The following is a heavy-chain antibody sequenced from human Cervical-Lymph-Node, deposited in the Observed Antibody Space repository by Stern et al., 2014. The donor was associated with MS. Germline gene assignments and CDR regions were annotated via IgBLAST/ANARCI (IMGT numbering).Heavy chain of an antibody. J-gene: IGHJ4*02. D-gene: IGHD3-3*01. CDR1: GFTFSTYN. CDR2: ISSSGLYI. CDR3: ARERAYYDFSY. V-gene: IGHV3-21*01. Sequence: EVQLLESGGGLVKPGGSLRLSCAASGFTFSTYNMNWVRQAPGKGLERVSSISSSGLYIYYADSVKGRFTVSRDNAKNSLYLQMNSLRVEDTAVYYCARERAYYDFSYWGQGALVTVSS.